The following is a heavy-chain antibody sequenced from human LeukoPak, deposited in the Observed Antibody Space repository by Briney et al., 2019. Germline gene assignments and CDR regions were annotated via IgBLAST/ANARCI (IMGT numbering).Heavy chain of an antibody. V-gene: IGHV1-8*01. CDR3: ARGRPSSSWIQNWFDP. Sequence: ASVTVSCKASGYTFTSYDINWVRQAPGQGLEWMGWMNPNSGNTGYAQKFQGRVTMTRNTSISTAYMELSSLRSEDTAVYYCARGRPSSSWIQNWFDPWGQGTLVTVSS. CDR2: MNPNSGNT. CDR1: GYTFTSYD. J-gene: IGHJ5*02. D-gene: IGHD6-13*01.